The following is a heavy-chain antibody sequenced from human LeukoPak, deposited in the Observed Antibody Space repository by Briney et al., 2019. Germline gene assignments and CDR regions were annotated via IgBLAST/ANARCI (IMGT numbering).Heavy chain of an antibody. V-gene: IGHV4-59*01. Sequence: SETLSLTCTVSGGSISSYYWSWIRQPPGKGLEWIGYIFYSGSTNYNPSLKSRVTISEDTTKNQFSLNLTSVTAADTAVYYCARYTPKKMLNGLRTFDIWGQGTMVTASS. D-gene: IGHD5-12*01. CDR1: GGSISSYY. CDR3: ARYTPKKMLNGLRTFDI. J-gene: IGHJ3*02. CDR2: IFYSGST.